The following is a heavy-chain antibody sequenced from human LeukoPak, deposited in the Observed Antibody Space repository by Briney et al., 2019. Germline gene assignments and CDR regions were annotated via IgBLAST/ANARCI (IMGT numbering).Heavy chain of an antibody. V-gene: IGHV1-2*02. J-gene: IGHJ5*02. Sequence: ASVKVSCKASGYTFTGYYMHWVRQAPGQGREWMGWINPNSGGTNYAQKFQGRVTMTRDTSISTAYMELSRLRSDDTAVYYCARDYGRGSYYGNWFDPWGQGTLVTVSS. CDR3: ARDYGRGSYYGNWFDP. CDR2: INPNSGGT. CDR1: GYTFTGYY. D-gene: IGHD1-26*01.